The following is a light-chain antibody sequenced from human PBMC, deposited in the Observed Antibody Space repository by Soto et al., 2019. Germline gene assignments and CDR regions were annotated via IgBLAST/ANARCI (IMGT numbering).Light chain of an antibody. CDR3: QQYENVPIT. CDR1: QDISNY. V-gene: IGKV1-33*01. J-gene: IGKJ5*01. Sequence: DIPMTQSPSSLSASVGDRVTITCQASQDISNYLNWYQQKSGKAPKLLIYDASNLETGVPSKFSGSGSGTDFTFTITSLQPEDIATYYCQQYENVPITFGQGTRLEIK. CDR2: DAS.